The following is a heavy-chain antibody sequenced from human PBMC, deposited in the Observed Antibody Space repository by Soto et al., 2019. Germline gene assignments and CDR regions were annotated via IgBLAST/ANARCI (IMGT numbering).Heavy chain of an antibody. CDR3: SRGPATSYFDAFDM. J-gene: IGHJ3*02. V-gene: IGHV4-59*01. CDR1: GGSISSEY. D-gene: IGHD1-26*01. Sequence: QVQLQESGPGLVKPSETLSLTCTVSGGSISSEYWSWIRQPPGKGLEWIGYIYYSGNTNYNPSLTSRLTISVPPSQNHFPLSLSSATAADTAMYYCSRGPATSYFDAFDMWGQGTLVTVSS. CDR2: IYYSGNT.